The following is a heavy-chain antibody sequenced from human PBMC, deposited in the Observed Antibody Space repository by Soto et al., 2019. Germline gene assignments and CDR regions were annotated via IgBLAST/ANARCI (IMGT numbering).Heavy chain of an antibody. V-gene: IGHV3-30*04. CDR3: AREYDSSGYGYDAFDI. J-gene: IGHJ3*02. CDR2: ISYDGRNK. CDR1: GFIFSTYA. D-gene: IGHD3-22*01. Sequence: QVQLVESGGGVVQPGRSLRLSCAASGFIFSTYAMHWVRQAPAKGLELGTFISYDGRNKYYADSVKDRFTIPRDNSKNLLYLLMNRLRTEDTAVYYCAREYDSSGYGYDAFDIWGQGTMVTVSS.